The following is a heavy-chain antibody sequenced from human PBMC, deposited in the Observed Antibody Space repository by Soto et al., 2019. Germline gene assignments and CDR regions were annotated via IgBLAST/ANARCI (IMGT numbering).Heavy chain of an antibody. CDR3: VRGSSGCDLFDY. CDR2: IKQDGSEK. D-gene: IGHD6-19*01. V-gene: IGHV3-7*01. Sequence: GGSLRLSCAASGFTFSSYWMSWVRQAPGKGLEWVANIKQDGSEKYYVDSVKGRFTISRDNAKNSLYLKMNSLRDEDTYVYSCVRGSSGCDLFDYWGQGTMVTVSS. J-gene: IGHJ4*02. CDR1: GFTFSSYW.